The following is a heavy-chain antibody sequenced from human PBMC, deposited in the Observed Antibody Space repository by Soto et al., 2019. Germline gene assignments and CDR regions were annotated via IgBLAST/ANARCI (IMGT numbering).Heavy chain of an antibody. V-gene: IGHV4-34*01. CDR2: INHSGST. Sequence: SETLSLTCAVYGGSFSGYYWSWIRQPPGKGLEWIGEINHSGSTNYNPSLKSRVTISVDTSKNQFSLKLSSVTAADTAVYYCARGTPAVFYYYYGMDVWGQGTTVTVS. CDR1: GGSFSGYY. CDR3: ARGTPAVFYYYYGMDV. J-gene: IGHJ6*02.